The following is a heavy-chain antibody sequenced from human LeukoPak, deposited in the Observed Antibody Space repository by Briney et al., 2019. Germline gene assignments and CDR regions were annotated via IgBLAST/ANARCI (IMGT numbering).Heavy chain of an antibody. D-gene: IGHD5-12*01. J-gene: IGHJ3*02. Sequence: SETLSLTCTVSGGSISSYYWSWIRQPPGKGLEWVWYIYYSGSTNYNPSLKGRVTISVDTSKNQLSLELSSLTATDTSVYFCATNRARTYDLPFEIWGQGTVVTVSS. CDR3: ATNRARTYDLPFEI. V-gene: IGHV4-59*08. CDR2: IYYSGST. CDR1: GGSISSYY.